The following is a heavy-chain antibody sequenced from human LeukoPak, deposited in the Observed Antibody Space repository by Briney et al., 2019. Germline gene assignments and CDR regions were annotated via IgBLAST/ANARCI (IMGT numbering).Heavy chain of an antibody. CDR3: AKVVATIQPNFFDY. J-gene: IGHJ4*02. V-gene: IGHV3-23*01. D-gene: IGHD5-24*01. CDR2: ISGIGTST. Sequence: GSLRLSCAASGFTFSSYAMSWVRQAPGKGLEWVSGISGIGTSTYSADSVKGRFTISRDNSKNTVYLQMSSLRAEDTAVYYCAKVVATIQPNFFDYWGQGTLVTVSS. CDR1: GFTFSSYA.